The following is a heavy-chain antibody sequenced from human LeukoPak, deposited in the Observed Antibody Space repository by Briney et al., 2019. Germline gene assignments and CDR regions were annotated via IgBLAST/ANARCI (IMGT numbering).Heavy chain of an antibody. Sequence: PSETLSLTCTVSGGSISSYYWSWIRQPPGKGLEWIGYIYYSGSTNYSPSLKSRVIVSVDTSKNQFSLKLTSVTAADTAVYYCARHGFAGAFQHWGQGTLVTVSS. D-gene: IGHD3-10*01. CDR1: GGSISSYY. CDR2: IYYSGST. V-gene: IGHV4-59*08. J-gene: IGHJ1*01. CDR3: ARHGFAGAFQH.